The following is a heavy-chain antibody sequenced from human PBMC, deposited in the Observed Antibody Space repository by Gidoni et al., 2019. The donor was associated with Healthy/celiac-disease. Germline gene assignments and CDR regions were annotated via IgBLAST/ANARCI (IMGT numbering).Heavy chain of an antibody. V-gene: IGHV4-34*01. CDR2: SHHSGST. CDR3: ARGISPTVPPRNWFDP. D-gene: IGHD4-17*01. J-gene: IGHJ5*02. CDR1: GGSFSGYY. Sequence: QVQLQQWGAGLLKPSETLSLTCAVYGGSFSGYYWSWIRPPPGKGLEWIGESHHSGSTNYHPSLKSRVSMSVDTSKNQFSLRLSSVTAADTAVYYCARGISPTVPPRNWFDPWGQGTLVTVSS.